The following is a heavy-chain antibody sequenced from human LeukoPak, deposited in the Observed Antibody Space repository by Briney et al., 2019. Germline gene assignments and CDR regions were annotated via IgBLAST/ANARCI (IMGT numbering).Heavy chain of an antibody. Sequence: SVKVSCKASGGTFSSYAISWVRKAPGQGLEWMGGIIPIFGTANYAQKFQGRVTITTDESTSTAYMELRSLRSEDTAVDYGARTATIGYYFEYWGQGTLVTVSS. CDR2: IIPIFGTA. D-gene: IGHD5-24*01. CDR1: GGTFSSYA. V-gene: IGHV1-69*05. J-gene: IGHJ4*02. CDR3: ARTATIGYYFEY.